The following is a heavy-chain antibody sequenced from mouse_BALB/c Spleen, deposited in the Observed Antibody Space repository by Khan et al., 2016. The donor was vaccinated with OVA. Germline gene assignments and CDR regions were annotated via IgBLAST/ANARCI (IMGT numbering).Heavy chain of an antibody. CDR3: ARDGSRYNYAMDY. CDR2: ISYSGST. Sequence: EVQLVESGPGLVKPSQSLSLTCTVTGYSITSDYAWNWIRQFPGNKLEWMGYISYSGSTNYNPALKSRISITRNTSKHQFFLQFNSFTTEDHATYYLARDGSRYNYAMDYWGQGTSVTVSS. D-gene: IGHD2-3*01. CDR1: GYSITSDYA. V-gene: IGHV3-2*02. J-gene: IGHJ4*01.